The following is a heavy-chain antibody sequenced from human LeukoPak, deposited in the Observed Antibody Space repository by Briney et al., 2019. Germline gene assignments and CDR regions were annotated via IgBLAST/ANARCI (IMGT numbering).Heavy chain of an antibody. J-gene: IGHJ4*02. V-gene: IGHV3-21*01. CDR1: GFTFSSYS. CDR2: ISSSSSYI. D-gene: IGHD1-7*01. Sequence: GGSLRLSCAASGFTFSSYSMNWVSQAPGKGLEWVSSISSSSSYIYYADSVKGRFTISRDNAKNSLYLQMNSLRAEDTAVYYCARDWPNSYYFDYWGQGTLVTVSS. CDR3: ARDWPNSYYFDY.